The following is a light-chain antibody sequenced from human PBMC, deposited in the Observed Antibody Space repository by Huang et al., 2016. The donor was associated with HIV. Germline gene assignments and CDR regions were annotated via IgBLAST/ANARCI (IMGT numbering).Light chain of an antibody. CDR1: RTVNNK. J-gene: IGKJ1*01. CDR3: QQYYDWPWT. V-gene: IGKV3D-15*01. CDR2: SVS. Sequence: LVSQSPATLSVSPGDSATLSCRANRTVNNKMAWFQHKVGQAPWLIICSVSVRASSIGVPDMFLGRGSGTEFTLSITSVQSEDLAVYYFQQYYDWPWTFGQGTRV.